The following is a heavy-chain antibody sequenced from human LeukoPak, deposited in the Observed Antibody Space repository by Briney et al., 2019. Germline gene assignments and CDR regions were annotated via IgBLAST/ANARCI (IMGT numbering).Heavy chain of an antibody. V-gene: IGHV3-7*01. CDR3: AREVYSSSRPADAFDI. D-gene: IGHD6-13*01. CDR2: IMQDGSEK. Sequence: PGGSLRLSCLGSGFTFSTYWMSWVRQAPGKGLEWVANIMQDGSEKSYVDSVKGRFTISRDNARNSLYLQMNSLGAEDTAVYYCAREVYSSSRPADAFDIWGQGTVVTVSS. CDR1: GFTFSTYW. J-gene: IGHJ3*02.